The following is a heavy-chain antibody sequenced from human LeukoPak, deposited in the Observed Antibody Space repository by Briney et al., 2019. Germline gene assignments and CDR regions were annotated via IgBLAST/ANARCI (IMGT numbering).Heavy chain of an antibody. Sequence: GGSLRLSCAASGFTFSSYGMHWVRQAPGKGLEWVSYISSSSSYTNYADSVKGRFTISRDNAKNSLYLQMNSLRAEDTAVYYCARLHSSSWTFDYWGQGTLVTVSS. D-gene: IGHD6-13*01. V-gene: IGHV3-21*05. CDR3: ARLHSSSWTFDY. CDR1: GFTFSSYG. J-gene: IGHJ4*02. CDR2: ISSSSSYT.